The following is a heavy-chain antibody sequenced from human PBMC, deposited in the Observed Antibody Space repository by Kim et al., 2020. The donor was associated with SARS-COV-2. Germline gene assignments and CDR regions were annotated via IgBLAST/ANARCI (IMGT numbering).Heavy chain of an antibody. CDR3: ARGVYDSSGYRDYYYYGMDV. V-gene: IGHV3-53*01. D-gene: IGHD3-22*01. Sequence: GGSLRLSCAASGFTVSSNYMSWVRQAPGKGLEWVSVIYSGGSTYYADSVKGRFTISRDNSKNTLYLQMNSLRAEDTAVYYCARGVYDSSGYRDYYYYGMDVWGQGTTVTVSS. CDR2: IYSGGST. J-gene: IGHJ6*02. CDR1: GFTVSSNY.